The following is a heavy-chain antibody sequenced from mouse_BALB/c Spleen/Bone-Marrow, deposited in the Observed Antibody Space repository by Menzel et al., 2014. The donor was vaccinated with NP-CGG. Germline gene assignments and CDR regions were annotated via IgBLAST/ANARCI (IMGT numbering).Heavy chain of an antibody. CDR3: ATGTRAMDY. D-gene: IGHD4-1*01. V-gene: IGHV5-17*02. J-gene: IGHJ4*01. Sequence: EVKLMESGGGLVQPGGSRKLSCAASGFTFXSFGMHWVRQAPEKGLEWVAYISSGSSTIYYADTVKGRFTISRDNPKNTLFLQMTSLRSEDTAMYYCATGTRAMDYWGQGTSVTVSS. CDR2: ISSGSSTI. CDR1: GFTFXSFG.